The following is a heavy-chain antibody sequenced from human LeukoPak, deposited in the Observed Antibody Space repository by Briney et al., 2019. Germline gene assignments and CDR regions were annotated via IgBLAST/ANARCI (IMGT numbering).Heavy chain of an antibody. Sequence: GGSLRLSCAASGFTFTGYALSEVRQAPGKGLEWVSAIRSTGIDTYYADSVKGRFTISRDNSKNTLYLQMNSLRAADTAVYYCAKESDEDRYCSSTNCYPFDYWGQGTLVTVSS. CDR2: IRSTGIDT. CDR1: GFTFTGYA. V-gene: IGHV3-23*01. D-gene: IGHD2-2*01. J-gene: IGHJ4*02. CDR3: AKESDEDRYCSSTNCYPFDY.